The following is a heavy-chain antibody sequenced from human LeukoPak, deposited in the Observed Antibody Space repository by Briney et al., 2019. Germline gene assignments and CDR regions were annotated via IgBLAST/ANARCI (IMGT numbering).Heavy chain of an antibody. Sequence: GESLKISCKGSGYSFTSYWIGWVRQMPGKGLEWMGSIYPGDSDTRYSPSFQGQVTISADKSISTAYLQWSSLKASDTAMYYCARSPYVVPAAPGYYYYYYMDVWGKGTTVTVSS. J-gene: IGHJ6*03. D-gene: IGHD2-2*01. CDR1: GYSFTSYW. V-gene: IGHV5-51*01. CDR2: IYPGDSDT. CDR3: ARSPYVVPAAPGYYYYYYMDV.